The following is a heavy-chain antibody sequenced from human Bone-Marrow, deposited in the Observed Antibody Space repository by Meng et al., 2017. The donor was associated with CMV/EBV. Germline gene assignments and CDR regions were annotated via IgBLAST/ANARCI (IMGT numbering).Heavy chain of an antibody. D-gene: IGHD2-2*01. CDR3: ARGRIRYCSSTSCSHYYGMDV. CDR2: SNAGNGNT. Sequence: ASVKVSCKASGYTFTSYAMHWVRQAPGQRLEWMGWSNAGNGNTKYSQEFQGRVTITRDTFASTAYMELSSLRSEDTAVYYCARGRIRYCSSTSCSHYYGMDVWAQGTTVTFSS. J-gene: IGHJ6*02. CDR1: GYTFTSYA. V-gene: IGHV1-3*02.